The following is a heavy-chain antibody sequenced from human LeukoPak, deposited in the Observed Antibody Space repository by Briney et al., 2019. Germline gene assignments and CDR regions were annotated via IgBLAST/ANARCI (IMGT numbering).Heavy chain of an antibody. J-gene: IGHJ4*02. CDR2: ISYDGSNK. Sequence: GRSLRLSCAASGFTFSSYGMHWVRQAPGKGLEWVAVISYDGSNKYYADSVKGRFTISRDNSKNTLYLQMNSLRAEDTAVYYCARAIFRAHDYWGQGTLVTVSS. D-gene: IGHD3-10*01. V-gene: IGHV3-30*03. CDR1: GFTFSSYG. CDR3: ARAIFRAHDY.